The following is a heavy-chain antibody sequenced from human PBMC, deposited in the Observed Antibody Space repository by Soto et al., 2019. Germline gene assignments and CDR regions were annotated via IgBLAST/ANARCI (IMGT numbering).Heavy chain of an antibody. Sequence: PSETLSLTCTVSGGSISSYYWSWIRQPPGKGLEWIGYIYYSGSTNYNPSLKSRVTISVDTSKNQFSLKLSSVTAADTAVYYCARVRAVAGTSAGWIDYWGQGTLVTVSS. CDR3: ARVRAVAGTSAGWIDY. D-gene: IGHD6-19*01. J-gene: IGHJ4*02. CDR1: GGSISSYY. V-gene: IGHV4-59*01. CDR2: IYYSGST.